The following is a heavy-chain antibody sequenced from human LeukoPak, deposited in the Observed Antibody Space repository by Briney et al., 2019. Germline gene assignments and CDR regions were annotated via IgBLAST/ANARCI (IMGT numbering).Heavy chain of an antibody. CDR1: GFTFSSYG. V-gene: IGHV3-33*01. CDR2: IWYDGSNK. J-gene: IGHJ6*02. D-gene: IGHD3-3*01. CDR3: ARGGWGFWSGYYYGMDV. Sequence: GGSLRLSCAASGFTFSSYGMHWVRQAPGKGLEWVAVIWYDGSNKYYADSVKGRFTISRDNSKNTLYLQMNSLRAEDTAVYYCARGGWGFWSGYYYGMDVWGQGTKVTVSS.